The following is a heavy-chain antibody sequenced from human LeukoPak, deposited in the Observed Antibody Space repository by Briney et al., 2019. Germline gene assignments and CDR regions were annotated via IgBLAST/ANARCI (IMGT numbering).Heavy chain of an antibody. CDR1: GYTFTGYY. V-gene: IGHV1-2*02. J-gene: IGHJ5*02. Sequence: ASVKVSCKASGYTFTGYYMHWVRQAPAQGLEWMGWINPNSGGTNYAQKFQGRVTMTRDTSISTAYMELSRLRSDDTAVYYCARDTGYCSGGSCFTLWFDPWGQGTLVTVSS. CDR2: INPNSGGT. D-gene: IGHD2-15*01. CDR3: ARDTGYCSGGSCFTLWFDP.